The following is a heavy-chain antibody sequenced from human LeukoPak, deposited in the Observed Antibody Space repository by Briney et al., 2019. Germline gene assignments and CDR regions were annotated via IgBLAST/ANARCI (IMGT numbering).Heavy chain of an antibody. Sequence: SSETLSLTCSVSGDSISNNNYYWGWIRQPPGKGLEWIGSIYYSGSTYYSPSLKSRVTISVDTSKNQFSLKLTSVTAADTAVYYCASHRVPHDYCDWGQGTLVTVSS. CDR2: IYYSGST. V-gene: IGHV4-39*01. CDR3: ASHRVPHDYCD. CDR1: GDSISNNNYY. J-gene: IGHJ4*02. D-gene: IGHD4-11*01.